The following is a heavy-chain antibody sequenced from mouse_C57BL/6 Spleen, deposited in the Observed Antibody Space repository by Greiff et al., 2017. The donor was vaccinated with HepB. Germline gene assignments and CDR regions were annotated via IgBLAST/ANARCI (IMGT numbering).Heavy chain of an antibody. CDR3: ARGDGYWYYFDY. V-gene: IGHV1-82*01. J-gene: IGHJ2*01. CDR2: IYPGDGDT. Sequence: VQLQQSGPELVKPGASVKISCKASGYAFSSSWMNWVKQRPGKGLEWIGRIYPGDGDTNYNGKFKGKATLTADKSSSTAYMQLSSLTSEDSAVYFCARGDGYWYYFDYWGQGTTLTVSS. CDR1: GYAFSSSW. D-gene: IGHD2-3*01.